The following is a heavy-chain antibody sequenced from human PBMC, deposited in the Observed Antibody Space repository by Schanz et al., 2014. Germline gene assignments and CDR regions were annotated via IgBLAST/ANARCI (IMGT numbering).Heavy chain of an antibody. D-gene: IGHD6-25*01. CDR1: GFNFSSYS. CDR3: AKVRYSSGWRGDYFDE. J-gene: IGHJ4*02. Sequence: EVKMVESGGGLVKPGGSLRLSCAASGFNFSSYSLNWVRQAPGKGLEWVSSISYGTSYIYYADSVKGRFTISRDNSKNTLYLQMNSLRAEDTAVYYCAKVRYSSGWRGDYFDEWGQGTLVTVAS. V-gene: IGHV3-21*04. CDR2: ISYGTSYI.